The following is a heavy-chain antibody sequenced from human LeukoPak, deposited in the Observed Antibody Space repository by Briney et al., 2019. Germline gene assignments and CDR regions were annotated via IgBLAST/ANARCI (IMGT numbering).Heavy chain of an antibody. J-gene: IGHJ2*01. V-gene: IGHV5-51*01. Sequence: GESLKISCKGSGFSFTGHWIGWVRQLPGKGLEWMGIIYGGDSDTRYSPSFQGRVTISADKSITTAYLQWSSLKTSDTAMYYCARPPAAADTLSNWYFDLWGRGTLVTVSS. CDR1: GFSFTGHW. CDR3: ARPPAAADTLSNWYFDL. CDR2: IYGGDSDT. D-gene: IGHD6-13*01.